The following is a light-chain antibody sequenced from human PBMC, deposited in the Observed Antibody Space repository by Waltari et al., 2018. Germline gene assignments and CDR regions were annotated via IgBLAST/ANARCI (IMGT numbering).Light chain of an antibody. CDR2: GNN. Sequence: SSELTQDPTVSVAMGQTVRITCQGDSLRSYYASWYQQRPGQAPILVFSGNNNRPSGFPDRFSGSSSDNTAVLTITGAQAEDEASYYGHSRDASGVGGSFGGGTKLTVL. J-gene: IGLJ2*01. CDR3: HSRDASGVGGS. CDR1: SLRSYY. V-gene: IGLV3-19*01.